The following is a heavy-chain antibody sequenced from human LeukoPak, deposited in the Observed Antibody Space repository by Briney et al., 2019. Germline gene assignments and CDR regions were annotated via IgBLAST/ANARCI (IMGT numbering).Heavy chain of an antibody. J-gene: IGHJ4*02. D-gene: IGHD6-19*01. CDR1: GFTFSSYA. Sequence: GGSLRLSCAASGFTFSSYAMSWVRQAPGKGLEWVSAISGSGGSTYYADSVKGRFTISRDNSKNTLYLQMNSLRAEDTAVYYCARDQKQWLVLDWGQGTLVTVSS. CDR2: ISGSGGST. CDR3: ARDQKQWLVLD. V-gene: IGHV3-23*01.